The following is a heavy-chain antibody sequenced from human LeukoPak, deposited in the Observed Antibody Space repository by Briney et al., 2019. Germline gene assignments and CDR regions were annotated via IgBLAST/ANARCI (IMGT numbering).Heavy chain of an antibody. CDR1: GGSITSGDYY. CDR2: IHYSGNT. V-gene: IGHV4-31*03. J-gene: IGHJ4*02. D-gene: IGHD6-13*01. CDR3: ARGGPAAFFDY. Sequence: SQTLSLTCTVSGGSITSGDYYWTWIRQLPGRGLEWIGYIHYSGNTYYNPSLKSRLTISRDTSKNQFSLKLSSVTAAGTAVYFCARGGPAAFFDYWGQGTLVTVSS.